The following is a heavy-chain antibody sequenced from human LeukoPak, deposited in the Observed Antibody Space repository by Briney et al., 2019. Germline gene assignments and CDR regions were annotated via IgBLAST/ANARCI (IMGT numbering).Heavy chain of an antibody. CDR1: GFTFSSYE. D-gene: IGHD1-7*01. V-gene: IGHV3-48*03. Sequence: GGSLRLSCAASGFTFSSYEKKWVRQAPGKGLEWVSYISSGGSTIYYADSVKGRFTISRDNAKNSLYLQMNSLRAEDTGVYYCARNYDYWGQGTLVTVSS. J-gene: IGHJ4*02. CDR2: ISSGGSTI. CDR3: ARNYDY.